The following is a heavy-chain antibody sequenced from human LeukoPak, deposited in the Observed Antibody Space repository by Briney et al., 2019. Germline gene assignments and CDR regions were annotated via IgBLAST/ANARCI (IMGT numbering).Heavy chain of an antibody. V-gene: IGHV4-39*01. Sequence: SETLSLTCTVSGGSISSSSYYWGWIRQPPGKGLEWIGSIYYSGSTYYNPSLKSRVTISVDTSKNQFSLRLSSVTAADTAVYYCARHYDSSGYYGLYYYYGMDVWGQGTTVTVSS. D-gene: IGHD3-22*01. J-gene: IGHJ6*02. CDR3: ARHYDSSGYYGLYYYYGMDV. CDR2: IYYSGST. CDR1: GGSISSSSYY.